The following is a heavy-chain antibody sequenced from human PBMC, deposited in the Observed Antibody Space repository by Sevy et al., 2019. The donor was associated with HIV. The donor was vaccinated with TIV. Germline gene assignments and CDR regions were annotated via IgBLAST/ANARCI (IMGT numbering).Heavy chain of an antibody. V-gene: IGHV4-59*01. CDR3: ARWDGTILDY. Sequence: SESLSLTCTVSGGSISSYYWSWIRQPPGKGLEWIGYIYYSGSTNYNPSLKSRVTISVDTSKNQFSLKLSSVTAADTAVYYCARWDGTILDYWGHGTLVTVSS. D-gene: IGHD1-26*01. CDR2: IYYSGST. CDR1: GGSISSYY. J-gene: IGHJ4*01.